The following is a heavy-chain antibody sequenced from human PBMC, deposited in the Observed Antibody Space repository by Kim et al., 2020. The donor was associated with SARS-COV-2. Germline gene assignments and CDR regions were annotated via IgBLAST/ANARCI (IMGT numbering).Heavy chain of an antibody. CDR3: AETLDTAMDDDAFDI. Sequence: SETLSLTCTVSGGSISSSSYYWGWIRKPPGKGLEWIGSIYYSGSTYYNPSLKSRVTISVDTSKNQFSLKLSSVTAADTAVYYCAETLDTAMDDDAFDIWGQGTMVTVSS. CDR1: GGSISSSSYY. V-gene: IGHV4-39*01. D-gene: IGHD5-18*01. J-gene: IGHJ3*02. CDR2: IYYSGST.